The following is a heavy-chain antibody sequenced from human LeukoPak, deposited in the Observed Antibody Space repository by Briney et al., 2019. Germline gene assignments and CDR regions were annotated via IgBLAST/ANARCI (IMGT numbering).Heavy chain of an antibody. D-gene: IGHD3-3*01. CDR3: ARVGRDYDFWSGYYFPPYYYYYGMDV. J-gene: IGHJ6*02. Sequence: SETLSLTCTVSGGSISSSSYYWGWIRQPPGKELEWIGSIYYSGSTYYNPSLKSRVTISVDTSKNQFSLKLSSVTAADTAVYYCARVGRDYDFWSGYYFPPYYYYYGMDVWGQGTTVTVSS. CDR1: GGSISSSSYY. CDR2: IYYSGST. V-gene: IGHV4-39*01.